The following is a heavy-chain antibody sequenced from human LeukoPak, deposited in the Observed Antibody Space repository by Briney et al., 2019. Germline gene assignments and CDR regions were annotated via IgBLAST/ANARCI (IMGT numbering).Heavy chain of an antibody. CDR2: IHYSGST. CDR3: ARTYYDFWSGYPSHYWYFDL. V-gene: IGHV4-59*01. J-gene: IGHJ2*01. D-gene: IGHD3-3*01. Sequence: PSETLSLTCTVSGGSISSYYWSWIRQPPGKGLEWIGYIHYSGSTNYNPSLKSRVTISVDTSKNQFSLKLSSVTAADTAVYYCARTYYDFWSGYPSHYWYFDLWGRGTLVTVSS. CDR1: GGSISSYY.